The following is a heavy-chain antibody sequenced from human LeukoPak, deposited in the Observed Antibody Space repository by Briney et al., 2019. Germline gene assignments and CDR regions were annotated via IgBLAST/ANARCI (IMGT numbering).Heavy chain of an antibody. J-gene: IGHJ4*02. V-gene: IGHV3-74*01. CDR3: ATQESGFDY. Sequence: GAPRSPCSTPGITFRRYWVHWVRQAPGKGVVWVSRINSDGSSTSYADSVKGRFTISRDNAKNTLYLQMNSLRAEDTAVYYCATQESGFDYWGQGTLVTVSS. CDR2: INSDGSST. D-gene: IGHD3-10*01. CDR1: GITFRRYW.